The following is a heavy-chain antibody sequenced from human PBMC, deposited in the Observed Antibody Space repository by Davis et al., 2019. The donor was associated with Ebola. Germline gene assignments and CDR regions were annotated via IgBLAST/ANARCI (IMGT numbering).Heavy chain of an antibody. CDR1: GFTFSSYG. CDR3: ARDLLAGLDHDY. V-gene: IGHV3-30*03. CDR2: ISYDGSNK. J-gene: IGHJ4*02. D-gene: IGHD6-19*01. Sequence: GGSLRLSCAASGFTFSSYGMHWVRQAPGKGLEWVAVISYDGSNKYYADSVKGRFTISRDNSKNTLYLQMNSLRAEDTAVYYCARDLLAGLDHDYWGLGTLVTVSS.